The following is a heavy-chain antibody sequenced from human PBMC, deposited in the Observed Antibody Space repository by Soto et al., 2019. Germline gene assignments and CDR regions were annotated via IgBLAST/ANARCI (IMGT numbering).Heavy chain of an antibody. D-gene: IGHD2-15*01. V-gene: IGHV3-53*01. CDR3: ARELPPDL. CDR2: IWSAGLT. CDR1: GFTVSSKY. Sequence: GSLRLSCAASGFTVSSKYMNWVRQAPGKGLEWVSIIWSAGLTYYADSVRGRFTISRDISKNILFLQMNNLRAEDSAIYYCARELPPDLWGQGTLVTVSS. J-gene: IGHJ5*02.